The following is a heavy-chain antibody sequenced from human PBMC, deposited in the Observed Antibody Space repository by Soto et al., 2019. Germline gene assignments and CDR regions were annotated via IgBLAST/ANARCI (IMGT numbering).Heavy chain of an antibody. V-gene: IGHV5-51*01. D-gene: IGHD6-13*01. CDR1: GYSFTSYW. CDR3: ARTAAAGKYYYGMYV. Sequence: GESLKISCKGSGYSFTSYWIGWVRQMPGKGLEWMGIIYPGDSGTRYSPSFQGQVTISADKSISTAYLQWSSLKASDSAMYYCARTAAAGKYYYGMYVWGQGTTVTVSS. CDR2: IYPGDSGT. J-gene: IGHJ6*02.